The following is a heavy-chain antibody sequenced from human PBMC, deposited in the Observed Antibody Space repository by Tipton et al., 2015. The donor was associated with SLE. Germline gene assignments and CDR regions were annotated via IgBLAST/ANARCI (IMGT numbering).Heavy chain of an antibody. J-gene: IGHJ4*02. CDR2: INHVGRT. D-gene: IGHD1-7*01. Sequence: TLSLTCAVYGGSLSGYYWSWIRQSPGKGLEWIDDINHVGRTNYNPSLRSRATISIDKSKNQFSQKLTSVTAADTAVYYCAGRNNWNYKDYFDYWGQGTPVTVSS. CDR1: GGSLSGYY. V-gene: IGHV4-34*01. CDR3: AGRNNWNYKDYFDY.